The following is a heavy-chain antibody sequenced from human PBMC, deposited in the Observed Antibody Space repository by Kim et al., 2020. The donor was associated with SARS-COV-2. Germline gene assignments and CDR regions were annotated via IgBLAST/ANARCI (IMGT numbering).Heavy chain of an antibody. CDR1: GFTFSNAW. Sequence: GGSLRLSCAASGFTFSNAWMSWVRQAPGKGLEWVGRIKSKTDGGTTDYAAPVKGRFTISRDDSKNTLYLQMNSLKTEYTAVYYCTTGRGGFWSGYYTQYYYYGMDVWGQGTTVTVSS. CDR2: IKSKTDGGTT. V-gene: IGHV3-15*01. D-gene: IGHD3-3*01. CDR3: TTGRGGFWSGYYTQYYYYGMDV. J-gene: IGHJ6*02.